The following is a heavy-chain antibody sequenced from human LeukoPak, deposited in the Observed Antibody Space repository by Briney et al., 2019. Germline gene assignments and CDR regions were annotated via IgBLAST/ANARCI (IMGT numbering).Heavy chain of an antibody. D-gene: IGHD3-16*01. CDR3: AREDGGAFDI. CDR2: IYHSGST. CDR1: GGSISSGGYY. J-gene: IGHJ3*02. Sequence: PSQTLSLTCTVSGGSISSGGYYWSWIRQPPGKGLEWIGYIYHSGSTYYNPSLKSRVTISVDRSKNQFSLKLSSVTAADTAVYYCAREDGGAFDIWGQGTMVTVSS. V-gene: IGHV4-30-2*01.